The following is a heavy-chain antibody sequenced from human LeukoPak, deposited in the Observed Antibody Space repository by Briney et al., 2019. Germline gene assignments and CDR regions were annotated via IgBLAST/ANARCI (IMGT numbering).Heavy chain of an antibody. J-gene: IGHJ3*02. V-gene: IGHV4-39*07. CDR3: ARDDMIVMVGAFDI. CDR2: IHYSGST. D-gene: IGHD3-22*01. Sequence: SETLSLTCTVSGGSISSSSSSSYYWGWIRQPPGKGLEWVGGIHYSGSTYYNPSLKSRVTISVDTSKSQFSLKLSSVTAADTAVYYCARDDMIVMVGAFDIWGQGTMVTVSS. CDR1: GGSISSSSSSSYY.